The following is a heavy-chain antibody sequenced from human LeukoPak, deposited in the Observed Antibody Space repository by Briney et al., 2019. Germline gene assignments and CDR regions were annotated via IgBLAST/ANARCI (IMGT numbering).Heavy chain of an antibody. Sequence: ASVKVSCKASGYTFTSYDINWVRQATGQGLEWMGWMNPNSGNTGYAQKFQGRVTMTKSTSISTAYMELSSLTSEDTAVYYCARDGWGYDYPHADPQKPLNYWGQGTLVTVSS. CDR3: ARDGWGYDYPHADPQKPLNY. D-gene: IGHD5-12*01. CDR1: GYTFTSYD. J-gene: IGHJ4*02. CDR2: MNPNSGNT. V-gene: IGHV1-8*01.